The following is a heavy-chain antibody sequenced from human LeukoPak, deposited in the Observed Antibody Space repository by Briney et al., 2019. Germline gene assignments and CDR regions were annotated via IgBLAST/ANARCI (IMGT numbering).Heavy chain of an antibody. CDR2: IYYSGST. Sequence: PSETLSLTCTVSGGSIRSYYWNWIRQHPGKGLEWIGYIYYSGSTYYNPSPKSRVTISVDTSKNQFSLKLSSVTAADTAVYYCARDREDYYGSGNYGMDVWGQGTTVTVSS. CDR3: ARDREDYYGSGNYGMDV. J-gene: IGHJ6*02. CDR1: GGSIRSYY. V-gene: IGHV4-31*03. D-gene: IGHD3-10*01.